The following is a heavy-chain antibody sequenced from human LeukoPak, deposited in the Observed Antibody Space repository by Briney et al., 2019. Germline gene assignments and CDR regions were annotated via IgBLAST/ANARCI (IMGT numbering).Heavy chain of an antibody. J-gene: IGHJ5*02. V-gene: IGHV1-69*04. CDR2: IIPILGIA. Sequence: SVKVSCKASGYTFTSYYMHWVRQAPGQGLEWMGRIIPILGIANYAQKFQGRVTITADKSTSTAYMELSSLRSEDTAVYYCARGGSSSWYWFDPWGQGTLVTVSS. CDR3: ARGGSSSWYWFDP. D-gene: IGHD6-13*01. CDR1: GYTFTSYY.